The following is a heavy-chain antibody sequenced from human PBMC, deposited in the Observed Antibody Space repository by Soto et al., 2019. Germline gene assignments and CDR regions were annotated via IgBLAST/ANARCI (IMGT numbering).Heavy chain of an antibody. CDR3: AMVDVYVTPSPQDV. D-gene: IGHD3-16*01. CDR2: INAYNGNT. Sequence: QVQLVQSGAEVKNPGASVKVSCKASGYSFTRYGIGWARQAPGQGREWMGWINAYNGNTNYAQNLQGRVTLTTDTSTNTAYMELRSLRSNDTAIYYCAMVDVYVTPSPQDVWGQGTTVTVSS. J-gene: IGHJ6*02. CDR1: GYSFTRYG. V-gene: IGHV1-18*01.